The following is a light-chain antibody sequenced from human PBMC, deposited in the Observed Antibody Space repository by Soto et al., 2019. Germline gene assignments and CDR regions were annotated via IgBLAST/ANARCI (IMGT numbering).Light chain of an antibody. Sequence: QSVLTQPASVSGSPGQSITISCTGTSSDVGGYNYVSWYQQHPGKAPKLMIYDVNNRPSGVSNRFSGSKSDNTASLTISGLQAEYEADYYCCSYTSSNTVLFAGGTKLTVL. CDR1: SSDVGGYNY. V-gene: IGLV2-14*01. J-gene: IGLJ2*01. CDR2: DVN. CDR3: CSYTSSNTVL.